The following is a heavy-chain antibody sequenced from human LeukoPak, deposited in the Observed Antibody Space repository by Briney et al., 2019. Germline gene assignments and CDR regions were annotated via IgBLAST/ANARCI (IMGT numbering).Heavy chain of an antibody. CDR2: IHYDGST. Sequence: SETLSLTRTVSGGSLRSSTYYWAWIRQPPGKGLEWLGSIHYDGSTFDNPSLKSRVTISVDTSKNQFSLKLSSVTAADTAVYYCARGWFGESWGKGTTVTVSS. D-gene: IGHD3-10*01. J-gene: IGHJ6*04. CDR3: ARGWFGES. CDR1: GGSLRSSTYY. V-gene: IGHV4-39*07.